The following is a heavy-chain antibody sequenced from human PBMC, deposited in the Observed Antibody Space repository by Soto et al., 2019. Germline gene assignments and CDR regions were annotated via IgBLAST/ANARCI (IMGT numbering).Heavy chain of an antibody. CDR2: IYYSGST. CDR1: GGSISSYY. CDR3: ARVWGNCISTSCAVDY. V-gene: IGHV4-59*01. Sequence: SETLSLTCTVSGGSISSYYWSWIRQPPGKGLEWIGYIYYSGSTNYNPSLKSRVTISVDTSKNQFSLKLSSVTAADTAVYCCARVWGNCISTSCAVDYWGQGTLVTVSS. D-gene: IGHD2-2*01. J-gene: IGHJ4*02.